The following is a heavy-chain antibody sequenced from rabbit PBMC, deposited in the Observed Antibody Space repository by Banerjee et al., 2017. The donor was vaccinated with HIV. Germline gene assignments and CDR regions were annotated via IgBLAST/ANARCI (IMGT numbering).Heavy chain of an antibody. CDR1: GLDFSSSYW. CDR3: ARGYYIGGGGVYFKL. CDR2: IYTGSGAT. Sequence: QEQLEESGGDLVKPEGSLTLTCTASGLDFSSSYWICWVRQAPGKGLEWIGCIYTGSGATYYASWVNGRFTISRSTSLNTVDLKMTSLTAADTATYFCARGYYIGGGGVYFKLWGPGTLVTVS. V-gene: IGHV1S43*01. D-gene: IGHD1-1*01. J-gene: IGHJ4*01.